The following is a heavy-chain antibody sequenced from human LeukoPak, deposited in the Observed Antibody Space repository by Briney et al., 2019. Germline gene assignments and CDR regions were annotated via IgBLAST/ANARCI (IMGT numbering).Heavy chain of an antibody. Sequence: GGSLRLSCVASGFTSSTDNMNWVRQAPGKGLDWVAFIDAGGNYIQYADSVKGRFIISRDNAQNSLFLEVNSLRVEDTAVYYCARDKGLAIRAYDIWGQGTMVTVSS. J-gene: IGHJ3*02. V-gene: IGHV3-21*06. CDR2: IDAGGNYI. D-gene: IGHD3-9*01. CDR3: ARDKGLAIRAYDI. CDR1: GFTSSTDN.